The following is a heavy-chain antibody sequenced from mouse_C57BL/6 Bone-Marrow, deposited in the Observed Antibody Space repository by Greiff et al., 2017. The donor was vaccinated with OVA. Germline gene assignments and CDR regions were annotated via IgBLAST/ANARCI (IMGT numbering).Heavy chain of an antibody. V-gene: IGHV1-64*01. J-gene: IGHJ3*01. D-gene: IGHD1-1*01. CDR2: IHPNSGST. CDR3: ARSTTVVVPPAY. Sequence: QVQLQQPGAELVKPGASVKLSCKASGYTFTSYWMHWVKQRPGQGLEWIGMIHPNSGSTNYNEKFKSKATLTVDKSSSTAYMQLSSLTSEDSAVDYCARSTTVVVPPAYWGQGTLVTVSA. CDR1: GYTFTSYW.